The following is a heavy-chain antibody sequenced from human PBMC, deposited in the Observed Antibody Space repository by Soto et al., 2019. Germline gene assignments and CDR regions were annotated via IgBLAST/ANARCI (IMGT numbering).Heavy chain of an antibody. J-gene: IGHJ4*02. V-gene: IGHV1-69*06. CDR3: ARGATVTTKFDY. D-gene: IGHD4-17*01. CDR2: IIPIFGTA. CDR1: GGTFSSYA. Sequence: ASVKVSCKASGGTFSSYAISWVRQAPGQGLEWMGGIIPIFGTANYAQKFQGRVTITADKSTSTAYMGLSSLRSEDTAVYYCARGATVTTKFDYWGQGTLVTVSS.